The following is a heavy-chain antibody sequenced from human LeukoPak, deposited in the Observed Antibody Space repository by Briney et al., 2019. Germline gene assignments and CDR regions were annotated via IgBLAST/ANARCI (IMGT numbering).Heavy chain of an antibody. V-gene: IGHV3-30*02. CDR1: GFTFSSYG. J-gene: IGHJ4*02. Sequence: GGSLRLSCAASGFTFSSYGMHWVRQAPGKGLEWVAFIRYDGSNKYYADSVKGRFTISRDNSKNTLHLQMNSLRAEDTALYYCAKGGPVSDSSSWAFDYWGQGTLVTVSS. D-gene: IGHD6-13*01. CDR2: IRYDGSNK. CDR3: AKGGPVSDSSSWAFDY.